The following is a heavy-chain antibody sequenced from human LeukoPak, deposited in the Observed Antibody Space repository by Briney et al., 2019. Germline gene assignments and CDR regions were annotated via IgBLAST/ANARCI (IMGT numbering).Heavy chain of an antibody. D-gene: IGHD3-10*01. Sequence: GESLKISCKGSGYSFTSYWIGWVRQMPGKGLEWMGIIYPGDSDTRYSPSFQGQVTISADKSISTAYLQWSSLKASDTAMYYCARLPYPNMVRGVIIGFDYWGQGTLVTVSS. V-gene: IGHV5-51*01. J-gene: IGHJ4*02. CDR3: ARLPYPNMVRGVIIGFDY. CDR1: GYSFTSYW. CDR2: IYPGDSDT.